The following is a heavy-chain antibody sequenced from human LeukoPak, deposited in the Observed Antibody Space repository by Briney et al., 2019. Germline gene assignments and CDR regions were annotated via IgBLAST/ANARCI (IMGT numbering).Heavy chain of an antibody. J-gene: IGHJ3*02. CDR1: GGSISSGGYS. CDR3: ARGRMYYYDSSGYALNAFDI. V-gene: IGHV4-30-2*01. CDR2: IYHSGST. D-gene: IGHD3-22*01. Sequence: SETLSLTCAVPGGSISSGGYSWSWIRQPPGKGLEWIGYIYHSGSTYYNPSLKSRVTISVDRSENQFSLKLSSVTAADTAVYYCARGRMYYYDSSGYALNAFDIWGQGTMVTVSS.